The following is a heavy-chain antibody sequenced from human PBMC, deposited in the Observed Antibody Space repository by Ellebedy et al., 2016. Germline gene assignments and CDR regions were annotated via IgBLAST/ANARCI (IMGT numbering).Heavy chain of an antibody. J-gene: IGHJ6*03. CDR1: GTSLIDYH. Sequence: SETLSLTCSVSGTSLIDYHWSWIRQSPRKGLEWIGNVYHTGSTIYNPSLQSRVTISVDTSKNQFSLKLSSVTAADTAVYYCTRTVQLAFYMNDWGRGTSVTVSS. CDR2: VYHTGST. CDR3: TRTVQLAFYMND. V-gene: IGHV4-59*08. D-gene: IGHD5-24*01.